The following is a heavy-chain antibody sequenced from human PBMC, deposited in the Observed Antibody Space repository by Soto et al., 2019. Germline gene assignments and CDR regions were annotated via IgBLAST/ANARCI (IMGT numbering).Heavy chain of an antibody. V-gene: IGHV1-69*02. Sequence: QVQLVQSGAEVKKPVSSVTVSCKASGGTFSSYTISWVRQAPGHGLEWMGRIIHILGIANYAQKFQGRVTITADKSTSTDYMELSSLRSEDTAVYYCASNYCSSTSCDLNHDAFDIWGQGTMVTVSS. J-gene: IGHJ3*02. D-gene: IGHD2-2*01. CDR3: ASNYCSSTSCDLNHDAFDI. CDR2: IIHILGIA. CDR1: GGTFSSYT.